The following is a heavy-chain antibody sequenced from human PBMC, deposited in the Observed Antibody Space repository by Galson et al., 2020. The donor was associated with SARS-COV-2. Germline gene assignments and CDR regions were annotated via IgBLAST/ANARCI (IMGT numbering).Heavy chain of an antibody. CDR3: ARARVRAAAGRLNYYYYGMDV. J-gene: IGHJ6*02. V-gene: IGHV1-2*02. CDR1: GYTFTGYY. Sequence: ASVKVSCKASGYTFTGYYIHWVRQAPGQGLEWMGWINPDSGGTKYVQKFQGRVSMTRDTSISTGYMELSRLRSDDTAVYYCARARVRAAAGRLNYYYYGMDVWGQGTTVTVSS. CDR2: INPDSGGT. D-gene: IGHD6-13*01.